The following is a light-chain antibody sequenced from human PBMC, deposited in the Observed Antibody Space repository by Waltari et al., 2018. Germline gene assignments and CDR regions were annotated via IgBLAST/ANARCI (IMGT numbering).Light chain of an antibody. V-gene: IGKV3-20*01. Sequence: EIVLTQSPGTLSLSPGERATLSCRASQRVSSSSLAWYQQKPGQAPSLLIYGASTRATGVPDRFSGSASGTDFTLTISRLEPEDIAVYYCHQYGGSPGTFGQGTKVEVK. CDR1: QRVSSSS. CDR2: GAS. CDR3: HQYGGSPGT. J-gene: IGKJ1*01.